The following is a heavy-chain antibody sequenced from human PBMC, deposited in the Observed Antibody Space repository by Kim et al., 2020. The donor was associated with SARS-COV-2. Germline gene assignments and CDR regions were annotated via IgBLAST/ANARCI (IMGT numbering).Heavy chain of an antibody. D-gene: IGHD3-16*02. Sequence: SETLSLTCKVSGGAFNGGYWNWIRQPPGTGLEWIGDISDDGGSIKYTHSLKGRVTISGDTSKNKLYLQMSTVTAADTAVYYCARGVIDYSYYGMDVRREG. CDR3: ARGVIDYSYYGMDV. CDR2: ISDDGGSI. V-gene: IGHV4-59*01. J-gene: IGHJ6*02. CDR1: GGAFNGGY.